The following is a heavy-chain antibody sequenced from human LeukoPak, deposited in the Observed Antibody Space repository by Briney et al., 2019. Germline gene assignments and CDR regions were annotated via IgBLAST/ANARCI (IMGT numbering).Heavy chain of an antibody. CDR3: ARHSDSSGWYGRYAFDI. J-gene: IGHJ3*02. CDR2: IYYSGSI. Sequence: PSETLSLTCAVYGGSFSGYYWSWIRQPPGKGLEWIGYIYYSGSINYNPSLKSRVTISVDTSKKQFSLKLSSVTAADTAVYYCARHSDSSGWYGRYAFDIWGQGTMVTVSS. D-gene: IGHD6-19*01. V-gene: IGHV4-59*08. CDR1: GGSFSGYY.